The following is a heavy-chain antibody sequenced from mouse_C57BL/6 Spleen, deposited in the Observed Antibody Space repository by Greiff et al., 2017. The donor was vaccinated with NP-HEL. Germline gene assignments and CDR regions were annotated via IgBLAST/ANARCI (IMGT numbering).Heavy chain of an antibody. CDR1: GYTFTSYW. CDR2: IDPSDSYT. CDR3: ARWDYGSSYDYFDY. J-gene: IGHJ2*01. V-gene: IGHV1-69*01. D-gene: IGHD1-1*01. Sequence: QVQLRQPGAELVMPGASVKLSCKASGYTFTSYWMHWVKQRPGQGLEWIGEIDPSDSYTNYNQKFKGKSTLTVDKSSSTAYMQLSSLTSEDSAVYDCARWDYGSSYDYFDYWGQGTTLTVSS.